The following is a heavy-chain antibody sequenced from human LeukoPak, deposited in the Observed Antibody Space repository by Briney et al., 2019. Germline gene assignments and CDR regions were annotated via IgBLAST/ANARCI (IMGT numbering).Heavy chain of an antibody. D-gene: IGHD4-17*01. CDR3: ARETNYGDYAPDY. CDR1: GFSFSSYS. Sequence: PGGSLRLSCAASGFSFSSYSMNWVRQALGKGLEWVSSVSSSSSYISYADSVKGRFTISRDNAKKSLYLQMNSLRAEDTAVYYCARETNYGDYAPDYWGQGTLVTVSS. J-gene: IGHJ4*02. V-gene: IGHV3-21*01. CDR2: VSSSSSYI.